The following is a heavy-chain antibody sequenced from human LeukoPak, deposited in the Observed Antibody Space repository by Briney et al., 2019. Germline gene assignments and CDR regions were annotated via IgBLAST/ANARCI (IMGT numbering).Heavy chain of an antibody. J-gene: IGHJ4*02. CDR2: INHSGST. CDR3: ARGGDTAMPGFDY. CDR1: GGSFSGYY. D-gene: IGHD5-18*01. V-gene: IGHV4-34*01. Sequence: ETLSLTCAVYGGSFSGYYWSWIRRPPGKGLEWIGEINHSGSTNYNPSLKSRVTISVDTSKNQFSLKLSSVIAADTAVYYCARGGDTAMPGFDYWGQGTLVTVSS.